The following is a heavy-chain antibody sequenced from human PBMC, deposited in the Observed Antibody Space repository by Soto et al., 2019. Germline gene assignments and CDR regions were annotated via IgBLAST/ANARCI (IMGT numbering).Heavy chain of an antibody. CDR2: IRSTNPTI. V-gene: IGHV3-48*01. CDR3: ARDENWGFDY. Sequence: EVQLVESGGGLVQPGASLRLSCAASGFTFNSYSMNWVRQAPGQGLEWLSYIRSTNPTIYYADSVKGRFTISRDNAKNSLFLQMNSLRAEDTAVYYCARDENWGFDYWGQGTLVTVSS. CDR1: GFTFNSYS. D-gene: IGHD7-27*01. J-gene: IGHJ4*02.